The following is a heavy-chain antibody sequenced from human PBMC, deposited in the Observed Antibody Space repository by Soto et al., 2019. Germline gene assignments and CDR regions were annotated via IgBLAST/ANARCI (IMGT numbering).Heavy chain of an antibody. CDR1: GGSISSGGYY. D-gene: IGHD5-18*01. CDR2: IYYSGST. V-gene: IGHV4-31*03. J-gene: IGHJ4*02. Sequence: SETLSLTCTVSGGSISSGGYYWSWIRQHPGKGLEWIGYIYYSGSTYYNPSLKSRVTISVDTSKNQFSLKLSSVTAADTAVYYCARSDPDTAMVNYLDYWGQGTLVTVSS. CDR3: ARSDPDTAMVNYLDY.